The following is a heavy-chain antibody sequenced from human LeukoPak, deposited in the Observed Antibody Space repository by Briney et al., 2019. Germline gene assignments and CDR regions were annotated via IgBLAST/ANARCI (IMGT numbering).Heavy chain of an antibody. CDR1: GFTFDDYG. V-gene: IGHV3-20*04. J-gene: IGHJ4*02. Sequence: PGGSLRLSCAASGFTFDDYGMSWVRQAPGKGLEWVSGINWNGGSTGYADSVKGRFTISRDNAKNSLYLQMNSLRAEDTALYYCARAWDCGSTSCSFDYWGQGTLVTVSS. CDR2: INWNGGST. D-gene: IGHD2-2*01. CDR3: ARAWDCGSTSCSFDY.